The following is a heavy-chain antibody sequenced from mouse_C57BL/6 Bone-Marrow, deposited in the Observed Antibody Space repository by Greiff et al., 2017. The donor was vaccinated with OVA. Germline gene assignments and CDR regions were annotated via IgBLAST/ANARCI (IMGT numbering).Heavy chain of an antibody. D-gene: IGHD2-1*01. CDR1: GFNIKDDY. Sequence: VQRVESGAELVRPGASVKLSCTASGFNIKDDYMHWVKQRPEQGLEWIGWIDPENGDTEYASKFQGKATITADTSSNTAYLQLSSLTSEDTAVYYCTSYGNFDYWGQGTTLTVSS. V-gene: IGHV14-4*01. J-gene: IGHJ2*01. CDR3: TSYGNFDY. CDR2: IDPENGDT.